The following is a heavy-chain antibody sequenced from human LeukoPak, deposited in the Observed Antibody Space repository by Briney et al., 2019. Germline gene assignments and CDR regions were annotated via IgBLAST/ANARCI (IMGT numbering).Heavy chain of an antibody. J-gene: IGHJ4*02. CDR3: AKFVQYRASTGTALES. CDR2: IWNDGSYK. V-gene: IGHV3-33*06. Sequence: GGSLRLSCSAYGFIFFNYGMEWERQAPGKGLDWVAVIWNDGSYKYYADSVKGRFTISRDNPKNTLYLQMNSLRAEDTAIYYCAKFVQYRASTGTALESWGQGTLVTVSS. CDR1: GFIFFNYG. D-gene: IGHD6-13*01.